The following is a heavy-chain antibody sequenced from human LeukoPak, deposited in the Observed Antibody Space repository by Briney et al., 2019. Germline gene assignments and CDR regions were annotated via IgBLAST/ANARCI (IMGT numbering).Heavy chain of an antibody. CDR1: GGSISSYY. Sequence: WETLSLTCTVSGGSISSYYWRWIRQPTGKGLEWIGYIYYSGSTNYNPSLKSRVTISVDTSKNQFSLKLSSVTAADTAVYYCARGPPGPARQEFDYWGQGTLVTVSS. V-gene: IGHV4-59*01. CDR2: IYYSGST. CDR3: ARGPPGPARQEFDY. D-gene: IGHD2-15*01. J-gene: IGHJ4*02.